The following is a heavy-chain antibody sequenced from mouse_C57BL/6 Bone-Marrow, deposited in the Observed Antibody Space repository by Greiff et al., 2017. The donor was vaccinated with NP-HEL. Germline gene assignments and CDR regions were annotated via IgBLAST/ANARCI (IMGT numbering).Heavy chain of an antibody. Sequence: VQLVESGPELVKPGASVKISCKASGYAFSSSWMNWVKQRPGKGLEWIGRIYPGDGDTNYNGKFKGKATLTADKSSSTAYMQLSSLTSEDSAVYFCARGGHYYAMDYWGQGTSVTVSS. CDR1: GYAFSSSW. CDR2: IYPGDGDT. J-gene: IGHJ4*01. V-gene: IGHV1-82*01. D-gene: IGHD3-3*01. CDR3: ARGGHYYAMDY.